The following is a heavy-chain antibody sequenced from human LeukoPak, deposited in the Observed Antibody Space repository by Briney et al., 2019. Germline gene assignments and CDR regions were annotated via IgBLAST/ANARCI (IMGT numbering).Heavy chain of an antibody. D-gene: IGHD3-22*01. CDR2: INTNTGNP. V-gene: IGHV7-4-1*02. CDR1: GYTFTSYG. CDR3: ARDHSSGYYYNYYYGMDV. Sequence: GASVKVSCKASGYTFTSYGISWVRQAPGRGLEWMGWINTNTGNPTYAQGFTGRFVFSLDTSVSTAYLQISSLKAEDTAVYYCARDHSSGYYYNYYYGMDVWGQGTTVTVSS. J-gene: IGHJ6*02.